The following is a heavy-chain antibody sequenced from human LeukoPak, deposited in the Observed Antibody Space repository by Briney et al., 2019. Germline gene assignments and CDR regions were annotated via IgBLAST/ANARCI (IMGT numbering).Heavy chain of an antibody. D-gene: IGHD3-22*01. CDR1: GFTVSSNY. J-gene: IGHJ4*02. CDR2: IYSGGST. Sequence: GGSLRLSCAASGFTVSSNYMSWVRQAPGKGLEWVSVIYSGGSTYYADSVKGRFTISRDNSKNTLYLQMNSLRAEDTAVYYCAADHDSSGYYYGDWGQGTLVTVSS. V-gene: IGHV3-66*02. CDR3: AADHDSSGYYYGD.